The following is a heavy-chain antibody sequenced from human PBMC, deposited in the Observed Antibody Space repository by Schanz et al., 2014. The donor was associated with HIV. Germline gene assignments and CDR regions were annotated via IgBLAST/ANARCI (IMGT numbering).Heavy chain of an antibody. Sequence: QVQLVESGGGVVQPGRSLRLSCAASGFTFSSHGMHWVRQAPGKGLEWVAVIWYDGSNKYYADSVKGRFTISKDNSKTTLDPQMTXXXXQDRAVYYCARENWGVGDYWGQGTLVTVSS. CDR1: GFTFSSHG. CDR3: ARENWGVGDY. CDR2: IWYDGSNK. J-gene: IGHJ4*02. V-gene: IGHV3-33*01. D-gene: IGHD3-16*01.